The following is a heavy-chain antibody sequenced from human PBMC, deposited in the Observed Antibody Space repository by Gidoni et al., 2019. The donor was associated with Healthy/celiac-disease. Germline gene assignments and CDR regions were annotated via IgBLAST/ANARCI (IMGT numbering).Heavy chain of an antibody. CDR1: GGSFSGYY. CDR3: ARSLGFTARRTYYYGSGSYSAFDP. J-gene: IGHJ5*02. V-gene: IGHV4-34*01. D-gene: IGHD3-10*01. Sequence: QVQLQQWGAGLLKPSETLSLTCAVYGGSFSGYYWSWIRQPPGKGLEWIGEINHSGSTNYNPSLKSRVTISVDTSKNQFSRKLSSVTAADTAVYYCARSLGFTARRTYYYGSGSYSAFDPWGQGTLVTVSS. CDR2: INHSGST.